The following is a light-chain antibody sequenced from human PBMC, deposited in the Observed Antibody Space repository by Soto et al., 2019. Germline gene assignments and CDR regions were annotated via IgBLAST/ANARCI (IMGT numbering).Light chain of an antibody. V-gene: IGKV1-39*01. CDR2: TAS. CDR1: QSISSH. Sequence: DIRMTQSPSSLSASVGDTVTITCRASQSISSHLNWYQQKPGTAPNLLMYTASNLQSGVPSRFSGSGSGTEFPLTISSLQPDDFATYYCQQYNSYWTFGQGTKVDIK. J-gene: IGKJ1*01. CDR3: QQYNSYWT.